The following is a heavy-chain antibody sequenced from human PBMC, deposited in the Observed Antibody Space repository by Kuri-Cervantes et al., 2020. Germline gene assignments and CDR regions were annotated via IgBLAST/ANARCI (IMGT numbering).Heavy chain of an antibody. CDR2: IKQDGSGK. D-gene: IGHD1-26*01. CDR1: GFTFSSYW. V-gene: IGHV3-7*01. J-gene: IGHJ4*02. Sequence: GESLKISCAASGFTFSSYWMSWVRQAPGKGLEWVANIKQDGSGKYYVDSVKGRFTISRDNAKDSLYLQMNSLRAEDTAVYYCAREKDSGSYPFDYWGQGTLVTVSS. CDR3: AREKDSGSYPFDY.